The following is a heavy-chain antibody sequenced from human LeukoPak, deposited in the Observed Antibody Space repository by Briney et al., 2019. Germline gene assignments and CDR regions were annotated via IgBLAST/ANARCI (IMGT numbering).Heavy chain of an antibody. CDR1: GFTFSSYW. Sequence: GGSLRLPCAASGFTFSSYWMSWVRQAPGKGLEWVANIKQDGSEKYYVDSVKGRFTISRDNAKNSLYLQMNSLRAEDTAVYYCARDTGLAHFDYWGQGTLVTVSS. CDR2: IKQDGSEK. CDR3: ARDTGLAHFDY. V-gene: IGHV3-7*03. D-gene: IGHD6-19*01. J-gene: IGHJ4*02.